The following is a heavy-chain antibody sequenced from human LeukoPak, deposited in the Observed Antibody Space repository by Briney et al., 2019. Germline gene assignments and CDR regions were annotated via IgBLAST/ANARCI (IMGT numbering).Heavy chain of an antibody. CDR1: GGTFSSYA. V-gene: IGHV1-69*01. D-gene: IGHD3-10*01. Sequence: SVKVSCKASGGTFSSYAISWVRQAPGQGLEWMGGIIPIFGTANYAQKFQGRVTITADESTSTAYMELSSLRSEDTAVYYCARVQGSGSSYYYYYYYMDVWGKGTTVTISS. J-gene: IGHJ6*03. CDR3: ARVQGSGSSYYYYYYYMDV. CDR2: IIPIFGTA.